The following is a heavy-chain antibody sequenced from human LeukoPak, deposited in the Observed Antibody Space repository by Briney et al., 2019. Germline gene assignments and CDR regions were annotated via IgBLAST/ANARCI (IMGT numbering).Heavy chain of an antibody. V-gene: IGHV3-74*01. D-gene: IGHD1-26*01. CDR1: GFTFSNYW. Sequence: PGGSLRLSCAASGFTFSNYWMHWVRQAPGKGLVWVSHINPDGSATRYADSVKGRFTISRDNAKNTLYLQMNSLRAEDTAVYYCARDQVGATPIDYWGQGTLVTVSS. J-gene: IGHJ4*02. CDR2: INPDGSAT. CDR3: ARDQVGATPIDY.